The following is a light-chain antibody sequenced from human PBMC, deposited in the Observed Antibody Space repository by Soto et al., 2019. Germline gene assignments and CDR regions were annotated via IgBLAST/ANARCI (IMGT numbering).Light chain of an antibody. J-gene: IGKJ4*01. V-gene: IGKV3-20*01. CDR2: GAS. CDR1: QSVSTSY. CDR3: QQYGSVPLT. Sequence: EIVWTQSPGTLSLSPGERATLSCRASQSVSTSYLAWYQQKPGQAPRLLIYGASSRATGIPDRFSGSGSGADFTLTISRLEPEDFAVYYCQQYGSVPLTFGGWTKVEIK.